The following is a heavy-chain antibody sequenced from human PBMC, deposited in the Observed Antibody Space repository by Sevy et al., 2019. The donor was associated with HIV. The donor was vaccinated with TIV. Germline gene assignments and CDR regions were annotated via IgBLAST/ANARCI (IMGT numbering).Heavy chain of an antibody. J-gene: IGHJ3*01. D-gene: IGHD5-12*01. Sequence: GESLKISCAASGFSFDDYTMNWVRQAPGKGLEWVSGITWNGDNIVYAASVKGRFTVSRDNDKTSLFLQMDSLRAEDTAVYYCARDRRGYFHKSGYLISDAFDVWGQGTLVTVSS. CDR2: ITWNGDNI. CDR1: GFSFDDYT. V-gene: IGHV3-20*04. CDR3: ARDRRGYFHKSGYLISDAFDV.